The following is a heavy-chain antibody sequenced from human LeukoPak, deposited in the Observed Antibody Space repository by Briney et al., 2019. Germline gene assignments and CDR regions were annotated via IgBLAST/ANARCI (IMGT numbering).Heavy chain of an antibody. CDR1: GISFSTYV. D-gene: IGHD3-10*01. V-gene: IGHV3-23*01. J-gene: IGHJ6*02. Sequence: GGSLRLSCAASGISFSTYVMAWVRQAPGKGLECVSAISGSGGDSYYADSVKGRFTISRDNSKNTLYLQMNSLRVEDTAVYYCAKVSGRILIWPQPFGDGMDVWGQGTTVTVSS. CDR3: AKVSGRILIWPQPFGDGMDV. CDR2: ISGSGGDS.